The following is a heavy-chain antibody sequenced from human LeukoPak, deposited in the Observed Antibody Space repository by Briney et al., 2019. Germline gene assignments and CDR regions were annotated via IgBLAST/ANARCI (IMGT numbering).Heavy chain of an antibody. J-gene: IGHJ4*02. Sequence: ASVKVSCKASGYTFTSYGISWVRRAPGQGLEWMGWISAYNGNTNYAQKLQGRVTMTTDTSTSTAYMELRSLRSDDTAVYYCARVPVSLPDFDYWGQGTLVTVSS. CDR2: ISAYNGNT. CDR1: GYTFTSYG. CDR3: ARVPVSLPDFDY. V-gene: IGHV1-18*01.